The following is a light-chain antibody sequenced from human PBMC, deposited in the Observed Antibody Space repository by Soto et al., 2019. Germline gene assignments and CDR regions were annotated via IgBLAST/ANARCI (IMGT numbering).Light chain of an antibody. Sequence: EIVLTQSPGTLSLSPGEGATLSCRASQSVGSSYLAWYQQKPGQAPRLLIYGASSRATGIPERFSGSGSGTDFTLTISRLEPEDFAVYYCQEYGNSRTFGQGTKVEIK. CDR2: GAS. CDR1: QSVGSSY. CDR3: QEYGNSRT. J-gene: IGKJ1*01. V-gene: IGKV3-20*01.